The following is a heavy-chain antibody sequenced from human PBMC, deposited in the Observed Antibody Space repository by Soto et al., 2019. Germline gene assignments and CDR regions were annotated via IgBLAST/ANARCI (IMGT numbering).Heavy chain of an antibody. CDR2: ISYDANNK. CDR1: GFTFTNYA. D-gene: IGHD6-13*01. J-gene: IGHJ4*02. Sequence: QVQLVESGGGVVQPGRSLRLSCAASGFTFTNYAMHWVRQAPGKGLEWVAVISYDANNKYYADSVKGRFTLFRDSSKNTLYLQMSSPRVEDTAVYYCARDGSAAGKRFIDYWGQGTPVTVYS. V-gene: IGHV3-30-3*01. CDR3: ARDGSAAGKRFIDY.